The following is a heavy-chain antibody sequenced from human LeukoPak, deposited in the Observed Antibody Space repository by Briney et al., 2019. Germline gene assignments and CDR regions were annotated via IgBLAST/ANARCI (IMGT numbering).Heavy chain of an antibody. CDR2: IRYDGSNK. CDR3: ACPNIYPKRVVPAAFDY. J-gene: IGHJ4*02. Sequence: GGSLRLSCAASGFTFSSYGMHWVRQAPGKGLEWVAFIRYDGSNKYYADSVKGRFTISRDNSKNTLYLQMNSLRAEDTAVYYCACPNIYPKRVVPAAFDYWGQGTLVTVSS. V-gene: IGHV3-30*02. D-gene: IGHD2-2*01. CDR1: GFTFSSYG.